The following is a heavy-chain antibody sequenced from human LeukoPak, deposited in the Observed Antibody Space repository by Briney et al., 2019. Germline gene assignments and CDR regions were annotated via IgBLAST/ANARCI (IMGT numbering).Heavy chain of an antibody. D-gene: IGHD3-10*01. CDR2: IVVGSGDT. V-gene: IGHV1-58*02. CDR3: AAGENLLWFGESDY. Sequence: SVKVSCKASGFTFTSSAMQWVRQARGQRLEWIGWIVVGSGDTNYAQKFQERVTITRDMSTSTAYMELSSLRSEDTAVYYCAAGENLLWFGESDYWGQGTLVTVSS. CDR1: GFTFTSSA. J-gene: IGHJ4*02.